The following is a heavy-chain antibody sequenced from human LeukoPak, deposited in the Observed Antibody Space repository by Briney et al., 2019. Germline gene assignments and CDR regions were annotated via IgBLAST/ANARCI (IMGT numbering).Heavy chain of an antibody. Sequence: ASVKVSCKASGYTFSGYYIHWLRQAPGQGLEWMGWISPYNGGTNYAQNFQGRITMTRDTSITTAYMELSRLRSDDTAVYYCARDPRYYDFWGGYYNEDYYYYYMDVWGKGTTVTVSS. CDR2: ISPYNGGT. CDR3: ARDPRYYDFWGGYYNEDYYYYYMDV. CDR1: GYTFSGYY. D-gene: IGHD3-3*01. J-gene: IGHJ6*03. V-gene: IGHV1-2*02.